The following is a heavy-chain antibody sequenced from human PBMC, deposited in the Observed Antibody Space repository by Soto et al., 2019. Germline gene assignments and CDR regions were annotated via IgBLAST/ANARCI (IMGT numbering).Heavy chain of an antibody. J-gene: IGHJ4*02. V-gene: IGHV6-1*01. CDR3: AREGYYDSSGYNTGDY. D-gene: IGHD3-22*01. CDR1: GDRVSSNSAA. Sequence: SQTLSLTCAISGDRVSSNSAAWNWIRQSPSRGLEWLGRTYYRSKWYNDYAVSVKSRITINPDTSKNQFSLQLNSVTPEDTAVYYCAREGYYDSSGYNTGDYWGQGTLVTVSS. CDR2: TYYRSKWYN.